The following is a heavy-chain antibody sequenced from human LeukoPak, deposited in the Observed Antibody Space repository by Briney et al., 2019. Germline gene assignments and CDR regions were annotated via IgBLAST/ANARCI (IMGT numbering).Heavy chain of an antibody. V-gene: IGHV3-23*01. CDR2: ISGSGGST. J-gene: IGHJ4*02. D-gene: IGHD6-19*01. Sequence: GGSLRLSCAASGFTFSSYAMSWVRQAPGKGLEWVSAISGSGGSTYYADSVEGRFTISRDNSKNTLHLQMNSLRAEDTAVYYCAKDATDFGVAVVDYWGQGTLVTVSS. CDR1: GFTFSSYA. CDR3: AKDATDFGVAVVDY.